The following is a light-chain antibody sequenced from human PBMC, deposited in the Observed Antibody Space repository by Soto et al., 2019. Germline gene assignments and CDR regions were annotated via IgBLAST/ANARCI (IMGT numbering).Light chain of an antibody. V-gene: IGKV1-9*01. CDR2: AAS. J-gene: IGKJ1*01. CDR1: QGINTF. Sequence: IQLTQSPSSLSASVGDRVTITCRASQGINTFLAWYQQKPGKAPKLLIYAASTLQSGVPSRFSGSGSGTDFTLTISSLQPEDSAIYYCQQFGDWPSFGLGTKLEI. CDR3: QQFGDWPS.